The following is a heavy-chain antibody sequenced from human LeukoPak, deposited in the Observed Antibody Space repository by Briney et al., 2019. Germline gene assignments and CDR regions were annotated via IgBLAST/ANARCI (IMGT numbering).Heavy chain of an antibody. CDR2: IYYSGST. CDR1: GGSISSSSYY. J-gene: IGHJ4*02. Sequence: SETLSLTCTVSGGSISSSSYYWGWIRQPPGKGLEWIGSIYYSGSTYYNRSLKSRVTISVDTSKNQFSLNLSSVTAADTAVYYCARDNSVTIAGHHTLDYWGQGTLVTVSS. D-gene: IGHD4-17*01. V-gene: IGHV4-39*02. CDR3: ARDNSVTIAGHHTLDY.